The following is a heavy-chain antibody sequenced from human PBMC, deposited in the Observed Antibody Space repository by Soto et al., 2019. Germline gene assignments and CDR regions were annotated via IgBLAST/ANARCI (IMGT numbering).Heavy chain of an antibody. V-gene: IGHV4-31*03. CDR2: IFHSGST. Sequence: QVQLQESGPGLVKPSQTLSLTCSVSGGSITSGGFHWSWIRQHPEKGLEWIAYIFHSGSTDYNPSLKSRIIISAYTSKNQSSLKLTSVTAADTAVYYCVRGGIAGNWFDPWGQGTLVTVSS. CDR1: GGSITSGGFH. D-gene: IGHD6-13*01. CDR3: VRGGIAGNWFDP. J-gene: IGHJ5*02.